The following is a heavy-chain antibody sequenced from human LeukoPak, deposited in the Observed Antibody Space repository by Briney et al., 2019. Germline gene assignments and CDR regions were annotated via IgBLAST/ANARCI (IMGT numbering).Heavy chain of an antibody. V-gene: IGHV4-34*01. CDR2: INHSGST. CDR1: GGSFSGYY. J-gene: IGHJ5*02. Sequence: SETLSLTCAVYGGSFSGYYWSWIRQPPGKGLEWIGEINHSGSTNYNPSLKSRVTISVDTSKNQFSLKLSSVTAADTAVYYCARGGGYCSSTSCYTRYSWFDPWGQGTLVTVSS. D-gene: IGHD2-2*02. CDR3: ARGGGYCSSTSCYTRYSWFDP.